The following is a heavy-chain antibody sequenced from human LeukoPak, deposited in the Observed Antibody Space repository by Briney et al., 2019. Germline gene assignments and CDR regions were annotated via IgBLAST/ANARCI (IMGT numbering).Heavy chain of an antibody. D-gene: IGHD1-26*01. Sequence: ASVKVSCKASGYTFTSYDINWVRQATGQELEWMGWMNPNSGNTGFAQKFQGRVTMTRNTSISTAYMELSSLRSEDTAVYYCAVPSRWDDFDYWGQGTLVTVSS. CDR2: MNPNSGNT. CDR1: GYTFTSYD. CDR3: AVPSRWDDFDY. V-gene: IGHV1-8*01. J-gene: IGHJ4*02.